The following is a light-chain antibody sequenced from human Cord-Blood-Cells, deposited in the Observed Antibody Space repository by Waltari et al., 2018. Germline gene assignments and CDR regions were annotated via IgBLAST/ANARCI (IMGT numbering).Light chain of an antibody. CDR2: DVS. Sequence: QSALTQPRSVSGSPGPSVTIPCTGTSSDVGGYNYVSWYQQHPGKAPKLIIYDVSKRPSGVPDRFSGSKSGNTASLTISGLQAEDEADYYCCSYAGSYTLYVFGTGTKVTVL. CDR3: CSYAGSYTLYV. J-gene: IGLJ1*01. V-gene: IGLV2-11*01. CDR1: SSDVGGYNY.